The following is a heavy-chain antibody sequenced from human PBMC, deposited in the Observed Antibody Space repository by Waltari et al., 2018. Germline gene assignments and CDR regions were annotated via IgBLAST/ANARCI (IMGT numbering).Heavy chain of an antibody. CDR3: ARDRAYYYGSGSRQPYYGMDV. D-gene: IGHD3-10*01. CDR1: GGSISSSNW. Sequence: QVQLQESGPGLVKPSGTLSLTCAVSGGSISSSNWWSWVRQPPGKGLEWIGEIYNSGSTNNNPSLKMRGTISVDKAKNQFSRKLSSVTAADTAVYYCARDRAYYYGSGSRQPYYGMDVWGQGTTVTVSS. CDR2: IYNSGST. V-gene: IGHV4-4*02. J-gene: IGHJ6*02.